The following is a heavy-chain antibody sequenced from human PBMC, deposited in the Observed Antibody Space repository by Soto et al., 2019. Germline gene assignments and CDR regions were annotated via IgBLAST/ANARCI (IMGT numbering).Heavy chain of an antibody. CDR3: ARESAVGAIDY. D-gene: IGHD1-26*01. V-gene: IGHV3-7*01. J-gene: IGHJ4*02. CDR1: GFTFSSYW. Sequence: QPGGSLRLSCAASGFTFSSYWMSWVRQAPGKGLEWVANINQDGSEKYYVDSVKGRFTISRDNAKNSLYLQMNSLRAEDTAVYYCARESAVGAIDYWGQGTLVTVSS. CDR2: INQDGSEK.